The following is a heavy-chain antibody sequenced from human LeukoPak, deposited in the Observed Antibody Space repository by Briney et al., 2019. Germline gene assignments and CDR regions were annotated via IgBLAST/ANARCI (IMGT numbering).Heavy chain of an antibody. CDR1: GGSISSSSYY. V-gene: IGHV4-39*01. CDR3: AGPQVTPLDY. Sequence: PSETLSLTCTVSGGSISSSSYYWGWIRQPPGKGLEWIGSIYYSGSTYYNPSLRSRVTISVDTSKNQFSLKLSSVTAADTAVYYCAGPQVTPLDYWGQGTLVTVSS. D-gene: IGHD4-23*01. J-gene: IGHJ4*02. CDR2: IYYSGST.